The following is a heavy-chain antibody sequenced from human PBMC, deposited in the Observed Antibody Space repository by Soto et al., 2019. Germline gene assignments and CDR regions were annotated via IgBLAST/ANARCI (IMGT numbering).Heavy chain of an antibody. CDR1: GGSISSGGYF. D-gene: IGHD6-19*01. V-gene: IGHV4-31*03. CDR3: ASGAVAGFDY. Sequence: QVHLQESGPGLVKPSQTLSLTCTVSGGSISSGGYFWSWIRQHPGKGLEWLGYIYHSGSTYYNPSLKSRASISVDTSKNHFPLKLTSVTAADTAVYYCASGAVAGFDYWGQGILVTVSS. CDR2: IYHSGST. J-gene: IGHJ4*02.